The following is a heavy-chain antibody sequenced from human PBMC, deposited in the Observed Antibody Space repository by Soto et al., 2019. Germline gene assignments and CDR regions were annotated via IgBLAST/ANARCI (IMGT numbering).Heavy chain of an antibody. CDR2: ISYDGSNK. V-gene: IGHV3-30-3*01. Sequence: SLRLSCAASGFTFSSYAMRWVRQAPGKGLEWVAVISYDGSNKYYADSVKGRFTISRDNSKNTLYLQMNSLRAEDTAVYYCARDRDYYGSGSYCLDYWGQGTLVTVSS. D-gene: IGHD3-10*01. J-gene: IGHJ4*02. CDR3: ARDRDYYGSGSYCLDY. CDR1: GFTFSSYA.